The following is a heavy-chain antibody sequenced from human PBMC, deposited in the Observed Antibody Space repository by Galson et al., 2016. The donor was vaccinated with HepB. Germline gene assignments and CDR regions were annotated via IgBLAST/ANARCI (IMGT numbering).Heavy chain of an antibody. V-gene: IGHV3-64*04. J-gene: IGHJ3*02. D-gene: IGHD2-21*02. CDR3: ATGGPVVTATQVSGGGVTVHNAFDI. Sequence: SLRLSCAASGFTFSRYPMHWVRQAPGKGLEYISDISNNGGRIYYADSVKGRFTISRDNSQNTVFLQMNSLRLEDTAMYYCATGGPVVTATQVSGGGVTVHNAFDIWGQGTMVTVSS. CDR2: ISNNGGRI. CDR1: GFTFSRYP.